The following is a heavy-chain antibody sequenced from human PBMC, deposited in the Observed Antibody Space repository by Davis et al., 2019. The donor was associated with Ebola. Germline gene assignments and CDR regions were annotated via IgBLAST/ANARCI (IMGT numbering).Heavy chain of an antibody. CDR2: LCTSADT. CDR3: AKDTSNIWFDV. CDR1: GFVFSSYV. Sequence: GGSLRLSCAASGFVFSSYVMSWVRRAPGKGLEWVSTLCTSADTYYADSVKGRFTISRDNSKNTLHLQMNSLRVEDTAIYYCAKDTSNIWFDVWGQGTVVTVSS. V-gene: IGHV3-23*01. J-gene: IGHJ3*01. D-gene: IGHD1-26*01.